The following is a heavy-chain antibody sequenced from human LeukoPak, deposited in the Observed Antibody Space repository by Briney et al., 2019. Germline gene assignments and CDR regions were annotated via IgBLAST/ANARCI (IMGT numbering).Heavy chain of an antibody. J-gene: IGHJ6*02. CDR2: IYYSGTT. V-gene: IGHV4-39*01. CDR3: ARHQFYYYGMDV. D-gene: IGHD5-24*01. CDR1: GGSISTTSYS. Sequence: KPSETLSLTCTVSGGSISTTSYSWGWIRQPPGKGLEWIGTIYYSGTTYYNPSLKSRVTISVDTSKNQFSLRLSSVTAADTAVYYCARHQFYYYGMDVWGQGTTVIVSS.